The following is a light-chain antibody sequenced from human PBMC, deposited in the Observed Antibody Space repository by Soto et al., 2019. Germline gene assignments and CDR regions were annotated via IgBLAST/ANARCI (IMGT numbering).Light chain of an antibody. J-gene: IGKJ4*01. CDR1: QSVSSSY. CDR3: QQYGSPLT. CDR2: GAS. Sequence: ESVLTQSPGTLSLSPGERATLSCRASQSVSSSYLAWYQQKPGQAPRLLIYGASSRATGIPDRFSGSGSGTDFTLTISRLQPEDFAVYSCQQYGSPLTFGGGTKVDIK. V-gene: IGKV3-20*01.